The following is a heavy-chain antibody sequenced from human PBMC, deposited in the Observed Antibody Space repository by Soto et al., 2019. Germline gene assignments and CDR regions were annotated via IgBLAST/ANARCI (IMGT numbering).Heavy chain of an antibody. CDR3: ARDLIGIEVAGPRYFFDY. CDR2: IYYSGST. V-gene: IGHV4-61*01. J-gene: IGHJ4*02. D-gene: IGHD6-19*01. CDR1: GASVSSGSYY. Sequence: TLSLTCTVSGASVSSGSYYWSWIRQPPGKGLEWIGYIYYSGSTNYNPSLKSRVTISVDTSKNQFSLKLSSVTAADTAVYYCARDLIGIEVAGPRYFFDYWGQGTLVTASS.